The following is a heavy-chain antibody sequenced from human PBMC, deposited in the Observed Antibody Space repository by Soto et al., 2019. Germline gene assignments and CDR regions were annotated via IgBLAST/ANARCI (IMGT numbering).Heavy chain of an antibody. D-gene: IGHD1-1*01. Sequence: GGSLRLSRAASGFTFSDHYMSWIRQAPGKGLEWIGYSSNSGSLARYADSVKGRFSISRDNAKNALYLQINSLRGDDTATYYCVISSDKYNLLDYWGQGTPVTVS. CDR1: GFTFSDHY. V-gene: IGHV3-11*06. CDR3: VISSDKYNLLDY. J-gene: IGHJ4*02. CDR2: SSNSGSLA.